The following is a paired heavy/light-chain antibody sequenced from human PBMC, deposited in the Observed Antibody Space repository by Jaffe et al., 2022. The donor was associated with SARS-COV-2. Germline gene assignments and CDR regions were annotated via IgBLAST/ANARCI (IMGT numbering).Light chain of an antibody. CDR3: MQSIQHWT. CDR2: EVS. J-gene: IGKJ1*01. Sequence: DIVMTQTPLSLSVTPGQPASISCKSSQSLLHSDGKTYLYWYLQKPGQPPQLLIYEVSNRFSGVPDRFSGSGSGTDFTLKISRVEAEDVGVYYCMQSIQHWTFGQGTKVEIK. CDR1: QSLLHSDGKTY. V-gene: IGKV2D-29*01.
Heavy chain of an antibody. V-gene: IGHV4-30-4*01. Sequence: QVQLQESGPGLVKPSQTLSLTCTVSGGSISSGDYYWSWIRQPPGKGLEWIGYIYYSGSTYYNPSLKSRVTISVDTSKNQFSLKLSSVTAADTAVYYCASTSTRFLEWFWFYWGQGTLVTVSS. CDR2: IYYSGST. CDR3: ASTSTRFLEWFWFY. CDR1: GGSISSGDYY. D-gene: IGHD3-3*01. J-gene: IGHJ4*02.